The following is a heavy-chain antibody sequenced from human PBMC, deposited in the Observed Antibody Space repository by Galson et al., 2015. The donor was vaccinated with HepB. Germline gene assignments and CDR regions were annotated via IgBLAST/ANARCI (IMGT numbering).Heavy chain of an antibody. J-gene: IGHJ6*02. V-gene: IGHV1-58*02. CDR2: IVVGSGNT. Sequence: SVKVSCKASGFMFTNSEMQWLRQARGQRLEWIGWIVVGSGNTNYAQKFQERVTITRDMSTSTAYMELSSLRSEDTAVYYCAATAKWELLPEDYYGMDVWGQGTTVTVSS. CDR1: GFMFTNSE. D-gene: IGHD1-26*01. CDR3: AATAKWELLPEDYYGMDV.